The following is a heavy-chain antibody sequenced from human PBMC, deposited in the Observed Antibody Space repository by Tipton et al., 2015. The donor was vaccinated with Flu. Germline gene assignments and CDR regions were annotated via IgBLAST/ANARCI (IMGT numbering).Heavy chain of an antibody. CDR3: ARLSYYDVDLKNFYFDY. V-gene: IGHV4-39*01. CDR1: SGSIRSTNYF. Sequence: TLSLTCTVSSGSIRSTNYFCAWIRQPPGKRLELIGSIYPSGTPYYNPSLKSRVTISVDTSKSQFSLKLSSLTAADTAVYYCARLSYYDVDLKNFYFDYWGQGALVTVSS. J-gene: IGHJ4*02. D-gene: IGHD3-10*02. CDR2: IYPSGTP.